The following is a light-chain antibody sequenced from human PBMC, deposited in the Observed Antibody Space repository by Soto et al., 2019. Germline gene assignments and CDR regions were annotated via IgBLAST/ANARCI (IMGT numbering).Light chain of an antibody. CDR3: QQDSNWPLT. J-gene: IGKJ4*01. V-gene: IGKV3-15*01. CDR1: QSVRSSF. CDR2: GAS. Sequence: VISQSLSSLSVSPGERATLSCRASQSVRSSFLAWYQHKPGQAPSLLIYGASTRATGIPARVSGSGSGTEFTLTINSLQSEDFAVYYCQQDSNWPLTFGRGTKGDI.